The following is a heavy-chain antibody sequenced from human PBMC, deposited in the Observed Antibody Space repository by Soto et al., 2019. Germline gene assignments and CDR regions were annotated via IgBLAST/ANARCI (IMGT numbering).Heavy chain of an antibody. CDR1: GFTFSSYG. J-gene: IGHJ4*02. CDR3: AKDLVSSITIFGVVGD. Sequence: QVQLVESGGGVVQPGRSLRLSCAASGFTFSSYGMHWVRQAPGKGLEWVAVISYDGSNKYYADSVKGRFTISRDNSKNTLYLQMNSLRAEDTAVYYCAKDLVSSITIFGVVGDWGQGTLVTVSS. V-gene: IGHV3-30*18. D-gene: IGHD3-3*01. CDR2: ISYDGSNK.